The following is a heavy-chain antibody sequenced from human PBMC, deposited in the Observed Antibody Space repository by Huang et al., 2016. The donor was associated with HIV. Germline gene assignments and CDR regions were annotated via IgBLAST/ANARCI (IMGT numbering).Heavy chain of an antibody. CDR2: INPSDGST. Sequence: QVQLVQSGAEVKKPGASVKVSCKASGYAFTSYYMHWVRQAPGQGLEWMGIINPSDGSTSYAQKFQGRGTTTREKSTNTVFMELSSLRSEDTAVYYCARDRDFYDSSGYWGFNYFDYWGQGTLVTVSS. CDR3: ARDRDFYDSSGYWGFNYFDY. CDR1: GYAFTSYY. V-gene: IGHV1-46*01. J-gene: IGHJ4*02. D-gene: IGHD3-22*01.